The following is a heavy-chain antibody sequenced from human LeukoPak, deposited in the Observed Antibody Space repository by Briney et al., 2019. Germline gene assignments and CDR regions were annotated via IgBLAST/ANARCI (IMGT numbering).Heavy chain of an antibody. Sequence: PGGSLRLSCTASGFSFSGHWMHWARQLPGKGLVWVSRISPTGSTTSYADSVKGRFTISRDNAKNSMFLQMNSLRAEDTAVYYCASLLVAGVASVDYWGQGTLVTDSS. CDR3: ASLLVAGVASVDY. CDR1: GFSFSGHW. J-gene: IGHJ4*02. V-gene: IGHV3-74*01. CDR2: ISPTGSTT. D-gene: IGHD6-19*01.